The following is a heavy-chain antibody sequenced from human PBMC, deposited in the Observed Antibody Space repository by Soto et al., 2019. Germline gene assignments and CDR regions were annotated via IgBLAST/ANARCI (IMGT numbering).Heavy chain of an antibody. Sequence: SETLSLTCSVSGDSISSVDYFWAWIRQPPGQALEYIGYIYKSATTYYNPSFESRVAISLDTSKSQFSLNVTSVTAADTAVYFCARGRYCLTGRCFPNWFDSWGQGTLVTVAS. J-gene: IGHJ5*01. CDR2: IYKSATT. CDR3: ARGRYCLTGRCFPNWFDS. D-gene: IGHD2-15*01. V-gene: IGHV4-30-4*01. CDR1: GDSISSVDYF.